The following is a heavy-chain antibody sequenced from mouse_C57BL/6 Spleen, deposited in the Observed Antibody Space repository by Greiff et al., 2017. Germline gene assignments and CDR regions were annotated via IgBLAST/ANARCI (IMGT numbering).Heavy chain of an antibody. CDR3: ARSADYYGSRVPAMDY. V-gene: IGHV14-3*01. CDR2: IDPANGNT. CDR1: GFNIKNTY. Sequence: VHVKQSVAELVRPGASVKLSCTASGFNIKNTYMHWVKQRPEQGLEWIGRIDPANGNTKYAPKFQGKATITADTSSNTAYLQLSSLTSEDTAIYYCARSADYYGSRVPAMDYWGQGTSVTVSS. J-gene: IGHJ4*01. D-gene: IGHD1-1*01.